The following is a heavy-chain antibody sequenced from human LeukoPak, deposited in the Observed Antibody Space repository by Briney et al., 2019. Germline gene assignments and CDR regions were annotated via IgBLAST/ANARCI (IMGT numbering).Heavy chain of an antibody. CDR1: GFTLGNSA. D-gene: IGHD1-1*01. CDR2: ISGHVHST. J-gene: IGHJ4*02. V-gene: IGHV3-23*01. CDR3: ANQRTPDRYNWNYFDY. Sequence: GGSLRLSCVVSGFTLGNSAMSWVRQAPGKGLEWVSSISGHVHSTYYADSVEGRFTISRDDSKKMLYLQMNNLRADDTAVYYCANQRTPDRYNWNYFDYWGQGTLVAVSS.